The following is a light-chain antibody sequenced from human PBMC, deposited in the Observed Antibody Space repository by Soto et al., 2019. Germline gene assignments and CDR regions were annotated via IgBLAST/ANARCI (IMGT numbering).Light chain of an antibody. CDR1: QSISSW. CDR2: KAS. Sequence: DIQMTQSPSTLSASVGDRVTITCRASQSISSWLAWYQQKPGKAPKLLIYKASSLASGVPSRFSGSGSGTEFTLTISSLQPDDFATYYCQQYHSFSTTFGQGTKVEIK. V-gene: IGKV1-5*03. CDR3: QQYHSFSTT. J-gene: IGKJ1*01.